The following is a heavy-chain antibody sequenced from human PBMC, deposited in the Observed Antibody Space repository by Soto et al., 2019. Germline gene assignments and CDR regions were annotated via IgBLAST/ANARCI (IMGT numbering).Heavy chain of an antibody. D-gene: IGHD2-15*01. J-gene: IGHJ4*02. Sequence: QVQLVESGGGVVPPGRSLRLSCSGSGFTFTNNGMHWVRQAPVKGREWVAFISDDASEIFYADSVKGRFTISRDNSRSTLCLLRISPRSEDTAVYYCASVLVVASPLDHGGKGTLVPVSS. CDR1: GFTFTNNG. CDR2: ISDDASEI. V-gene: IGHV3-30*03. CDR3: ASVLVVASPLDH.